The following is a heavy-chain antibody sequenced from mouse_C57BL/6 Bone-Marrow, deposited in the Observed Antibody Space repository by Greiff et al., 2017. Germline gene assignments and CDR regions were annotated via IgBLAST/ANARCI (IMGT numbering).Heavy chain of an antibody. CDR1: GFTFTDYY. CDR2: IRNKANGYTT. Sequence: EVKLLESGGGLVQPGGSLSLSCAASGFTFTDYYMSWVRQPPGKALEWLGFIRNKANGYTTEYSASVKGRFTISRDKSQSILYLQMNALRAEDSATYYCARFLYYGSSIWYFDVWGTGTTVTVSS. D-gene: IGHD1-1*01. CDR3: ARFLYYGSSIWYFDV. V-gene: IGHV7-3*01. J-gene: IGHJ1*03.